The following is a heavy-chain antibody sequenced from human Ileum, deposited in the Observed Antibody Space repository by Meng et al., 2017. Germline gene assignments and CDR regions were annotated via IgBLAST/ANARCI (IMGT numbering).Heavy chain of an antibody. V-gene: IGHV1-69*13. Sequence: SVKVSCKASGGTFSSYAISWLRQAPGQGLEWMGGIIPIFGTANYAQKFQGRVTITADESTSTAYMELSSLRSEDTAVYYCARGSGSYFLFDYWGQGTLVTVSS. J-gene: IGHJ4*02. CDR3: ARGSGSYFLFDY. D-gene: IGHD1-26*01. CDR1: GGTFSSYA. CDR2: IIPIFGTA.